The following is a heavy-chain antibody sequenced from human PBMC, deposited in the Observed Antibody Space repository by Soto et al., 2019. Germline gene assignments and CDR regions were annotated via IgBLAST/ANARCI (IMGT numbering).Heavy chain of an antibody. D-gene: IGHD2-8*02. J-gene: IGHJ4*02. CDR1: GGSISSYY. CDR3: ARGGGVYYFDY. V-gene: IGHV4-59*01. CDR2: IYYSGIT. Sequence: SETLSLTCTISGGSISSYYWSWIRQPPGKGLEWIGYIYYSGITDYNPSLKSRVTISVDTSKSQFSLKLSSVTAADTAVYYCARGGGVYYFDYWGQGTLVTVSS.